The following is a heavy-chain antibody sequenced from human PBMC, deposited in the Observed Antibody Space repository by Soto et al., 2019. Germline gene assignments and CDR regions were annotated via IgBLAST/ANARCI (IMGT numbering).Heavy chain of an antibody. J-gene: IGHJ4*02. CDR1: GGTFSSYA. D-gene: IGHD3-22*01. CDR3: ATGYDSSGYTNLDY. V-gene: IGHV1-69*13. Sequence: GASVKVSCKASGGTFSSYAISWVRQAPGQGLEWMGGIIPIFGTANYAQKFQGRVTITADESTSTAYMELSSLRSEDTAVYYCATGYDSSGYTNLDYWGQGTLVTVSS. CDR2: IIPIFGTA.